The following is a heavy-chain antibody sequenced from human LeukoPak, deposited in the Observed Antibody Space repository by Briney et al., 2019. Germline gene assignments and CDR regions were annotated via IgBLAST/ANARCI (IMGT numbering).Heavy chain of an antibody. CDR2: INSDGSGT. Sequence: PGGSLRLSCAASGFSFSNYWMQWVRQAPGKGLVWVSRINSDGSGTNYADSVKGRFTISRDNSKNSLYLQMNSLRTEDTALYYCAKDIIGGQWLVSPSSGMDVWGQGTTVTVSS. V-gene: IGHV3-74*01. D-gene: IGHD6-19*01. CDR1: GFSFSNYW. J-gene: IGHJ6*02. CDR3: AKDIIGGQWLVSPSSGMDV.